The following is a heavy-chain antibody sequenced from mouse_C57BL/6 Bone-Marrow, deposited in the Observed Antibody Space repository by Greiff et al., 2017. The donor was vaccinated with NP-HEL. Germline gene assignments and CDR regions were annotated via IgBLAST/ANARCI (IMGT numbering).Heavy chain of an antibody. V-gene: IGHV1-15*01. CDR2: IDPETGGT. J-gene: IGHJ2*01. CDR3: TRYHYYGSSYDY. D-gene: IGHD1-1*01. CDR1: GYTFTDYE. Sequence: VKLQESGAELVRPGASVTLSCKASGYTFTDYEMHWVKQTPVHGLEWIGAIDPETGGTAYNQKFKGKAILTADKSSSTAYMELRSLTSEDSAVYYCTRYHYYGSSYDYWGQGTTLTVSS.